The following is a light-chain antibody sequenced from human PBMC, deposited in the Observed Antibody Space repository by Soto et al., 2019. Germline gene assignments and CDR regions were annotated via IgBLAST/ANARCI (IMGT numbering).Light chain of an antibody. V-gene: IGLV2-14*01. CDR1: SSDIGGYNY. CDR2: EVS. J-gene: IGLJ1*01. CDR3: TSYRSSTTKYV. Sequence: QSALTQPASVSGSPGQSITFSCTGTSSDIGGYNYVSWYQQHPGKAPKLMIYEVSNRPSGVSDRFSGSKSGNTASLTISGRQAEDEADYYCTSYRSSTTKYVFGTGTKLTVL.